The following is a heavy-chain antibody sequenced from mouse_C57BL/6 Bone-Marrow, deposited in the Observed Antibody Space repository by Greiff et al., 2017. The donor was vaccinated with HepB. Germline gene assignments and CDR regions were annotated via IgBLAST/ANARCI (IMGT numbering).Heavy chain of an antibody. V-gene: IGHV5-12*01. CDR3: ARQPPVGSSYGWYFDV. J-gene: IGHJ1*03. CDR2: ISNGGGST. CDR1: GFTFSDYY. Sequence: EVKLVESGGGLVQPGGSLKLSCAASGFTFSDYYMYWVRQTPEKRLEWVAYISNGGGSTYYPDTVKGRFTISRDNAKNTLYLQMSRLKSEDTAMYYCARQPPVGSSYGWYFDVWGTGTTVTVSS. D-gene: IGHD1-1*01.